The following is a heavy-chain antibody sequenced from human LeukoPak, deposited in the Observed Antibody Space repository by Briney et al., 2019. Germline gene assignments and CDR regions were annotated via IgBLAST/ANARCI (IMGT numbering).Heavy chain of an antibody. CDR3: ARTDYRV. CDR1: GFTFSSYS. CDR2: INQSGST. Sequence: GSLRLSCAASGFTFSSYSMNWVRQPPGKGLEWIGEINQSGSTNYNPSLKSRVTISIDTSKNQFSLKLSSVTAADTAVYYCARTDYRVWGQGALVTVSS. D-gene: IGHD4-11*01. J-gene: IGHJ4*02. V-gene: IGHV4-34*08.